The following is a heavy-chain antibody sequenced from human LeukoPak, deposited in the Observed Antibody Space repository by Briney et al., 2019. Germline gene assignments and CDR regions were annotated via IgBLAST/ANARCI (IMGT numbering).Heavy chain of an antibody. CDR1: GFTFTTCA. J-gene: IGHJ5*02. V-gene: IGHV3-30*02. Sequence: PGGSLRLSCAASGFTFTTCAMHWVRQAPGKGLKWVAYIRYDGNNKNYADSVKGRFTISRDNSKDILYLQMNSLRPEDTAVYYCAKGDDYGANTRLPKYNWFDPWGQGTLVTVSS. D-gene: IGHD4-23*01. CDR2: IRYDGNNK. CDR3: AKGDDYGANTRLPKYNWFDP.